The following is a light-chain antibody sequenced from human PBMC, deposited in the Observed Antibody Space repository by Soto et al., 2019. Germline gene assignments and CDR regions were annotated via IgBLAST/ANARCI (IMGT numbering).Light chain of an antibody. V-gene: IGKV3-20*01. Sequence: EIVLTQSPGTLSLSPVERATLSCRASQSVSTTYLAWYQQKPGQAPRVLIYGASSRATGIPDRFSGSGSGTDFTLTIGRLEPEDFAVYYCQQYGSSPFTFGQGTRLEIK. CDR2: GAS. J-gene: IGKJ5*01. CDR3: QQYGSSPFT. CDR1: QSVSTTY.